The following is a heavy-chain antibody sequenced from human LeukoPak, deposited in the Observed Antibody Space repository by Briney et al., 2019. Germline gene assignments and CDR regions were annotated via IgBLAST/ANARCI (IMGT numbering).Heavy chain of an antibody. J-gene: IGHJ5*02. CDR3: AHSLGSGSYYNRWFDP. Sequence: SGPTLVKPTQTLTLTCTFSGFSLSTSGVGVGWIRQPPGKALEWLALIYWDDDKRYSPSLKSRLTITKDTSKNQVVLTMTNMDPVDTATYYCAHSLGSGSYYNRWFDPWGQGTLVTVSS. V-gene: IGHV2-5*02. D-gene: IGHD3-10*01. CDR2: IYWDDDK. CDR1: GFSLSTSGVG.